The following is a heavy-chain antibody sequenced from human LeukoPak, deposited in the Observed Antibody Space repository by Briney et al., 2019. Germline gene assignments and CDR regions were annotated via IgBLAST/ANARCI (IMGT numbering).Heavy chain of an antibody. CDR2: INPNSGGT. CDR3: AKFGYYYDSSGYYSTADNFDY. CDR1: GYTFTDYY. D-gene: IGHD3-22*01. Sequence: ASVKVSCKASGYTFTDYYMHWVRQAPGQGLEWMGRINPNSGGTNYAQKFQGRVTMTRDTSISTAYMELSRLRSDDTAVYYCAKFGYYYDSSGYYSTADNFDYWGQGTLVTVSS. J-gene: IGHJ4*02. V-gene: IGHV1-2*06.